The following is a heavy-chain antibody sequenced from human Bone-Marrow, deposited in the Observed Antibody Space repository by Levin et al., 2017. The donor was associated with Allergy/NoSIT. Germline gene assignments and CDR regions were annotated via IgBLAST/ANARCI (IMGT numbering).Heavy chain of an antibody. V-gene: IGHV3-74*01. CDR2: INSDGSST. J-gene: IGHJ4*02. CDR1: GFTFSSYW. CDR3: ARDASVAYSSGWYGGFDSAPSSDLDY. D-gene: IGHD6-19*01. Sequence: GGSLRLSCAASGFTFSSYWMHWVRQAPGKGLVWVSRINSDGSSTSYADSVKGRFTISRDNAKNTLYLQMNSLRAEDTAVYYCARDASVAYSSGWYGGFDSAPSSDLDYWGQGTLVTVSS.